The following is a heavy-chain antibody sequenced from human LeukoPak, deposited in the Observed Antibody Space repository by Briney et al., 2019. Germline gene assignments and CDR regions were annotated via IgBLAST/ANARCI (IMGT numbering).Heavy chain of an antibody. J-gene: IGHJ4*02. V-gene: IGHV1-69*02. CDR2: IIPILGIA. Sequence: SVKVSCKASGGTFSSYTISWVRQAPGQGLEWMGRIIPILGIANYAQKFQGRVTITADKSTSTAYMELSSLRSEDTAVYYCARRTYDFWSGYHYRGAFDYWGQGTLVTVSS. CDR3: ARRTYDFWSGYHYRGAFDY. D-gene: IGHD3-3*01. CDR1: GGTFSSYT.